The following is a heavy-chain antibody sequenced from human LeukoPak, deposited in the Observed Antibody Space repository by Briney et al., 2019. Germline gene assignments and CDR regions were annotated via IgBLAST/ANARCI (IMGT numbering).Heavy chain of an antibody. CDR3: ASGGDFEELPDAPGVEFFQL. V-gene: IGHV3-53*01. CDR2: IFVGGNT. CDR1: GLTVSNTY. Sequence: GGSLRLSCAASGLTVSNTYVSWIRQSPGKGLEWVAVIFVGGNTDYAGSVKDRFTISRDNSKNTVYLQMNSLRSEDTAVFYCASGGDFEELPDAPGVEFFQLWGQGTPVIVSS. J-gene: IGHJ1*01. D-gene: IGHD2-21*01.